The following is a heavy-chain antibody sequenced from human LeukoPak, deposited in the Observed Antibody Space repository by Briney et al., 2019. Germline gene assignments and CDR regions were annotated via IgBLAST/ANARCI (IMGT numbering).Heavy chain of an antibody. Sequence: PSETLSLTCTVSGGSISSSSYYWGWIRQPPGKGLEWIGSIYYSGSTYYNPSLKSRVTISVDTSKNQFSLKLSSVTAADTAVYYCARDPSSPRDYWGQGTLVTVSS. CDR3: ARDPSSPRDY. CDR1: GGSISSSSYY. J-gene: IGHJ4*02. V-gene: IGHV4-39*07. CDR2: IYYSGST. D-gene: IGHD6-13*01.